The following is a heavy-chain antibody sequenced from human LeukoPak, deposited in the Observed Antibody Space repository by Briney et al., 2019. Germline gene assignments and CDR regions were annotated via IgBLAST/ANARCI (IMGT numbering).Heavy chain of an antibody. CDR1: GFTFSSYS. D-gene: IGHD5-24*01. J-gene: IGHJ4*02. V-gene: IGHV3-21*01. CDR3: ARDPMATIGDYFDY. CDR2: ISSSSSYI. Sequence: GGSLRLFCAASGFTFSSYSMNWVRQAPGKGLEWVSSISSSSSYIYYADSVKGRFTISRDNAKNSLYLQMNSLRAEDTAVYYCARDPMATIGDYFDYWGQGTLVTVSS.